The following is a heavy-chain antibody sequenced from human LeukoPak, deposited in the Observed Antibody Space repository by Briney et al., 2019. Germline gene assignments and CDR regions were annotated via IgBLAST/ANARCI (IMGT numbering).Heavy chain of an antibody. J-gene: IGHJ4*02. Sequence: SETLSLTCSVSGGSISSYYWSWIRQPPGKGLEWIGNIYYSGSTNGNPSLKTRVTISVDTSKNQFSLQLSSVTAADTAVYYCARGFIAAAAFDYWGQGTLVTVSS. V-gene: IGHV4-59*01. CDR1: GGSISSYY. CDR3: ARGFIAAAAFDY. D-gene: IGHD6-13*01. CDR2: IYYSGST.